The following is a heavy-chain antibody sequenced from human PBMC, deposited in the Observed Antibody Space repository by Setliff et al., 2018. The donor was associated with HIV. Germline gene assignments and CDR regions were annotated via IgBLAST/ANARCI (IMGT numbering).Heavy chain of an antibody. CDR2: IYSTGST. D-gene: IGHD6-13*01. Sequence: SETLSLTCTVSNGSINYYYLTWLRQPPGKSLEWIGNIYSTGSTNYNPSLKSRVAMSVDTSKNLISLQLTSLTAADTAVYYCARGLDGDSSWFRDWFDPWGQGTQVTSPQ. J-gene: IGHJ5*02. CDR1: NGSINYYY. CDR3: ARGLDGDSSWFRDWFDP. V-gene: IGHV4-4*08.